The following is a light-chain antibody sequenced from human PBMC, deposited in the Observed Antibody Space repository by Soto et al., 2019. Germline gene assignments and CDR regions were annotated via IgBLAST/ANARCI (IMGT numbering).Light chain of an antibody. J-gene: IGKJ4*01. CDR1: QSVSPW. V-gene: IGKV1-5*03. CDR2: KAY. CDR3: QQYNSNPLT. Sequence: DIQMTQSPSTLSASVGDRVTITCRASQSVSPWLAWYQQKPGKVPKLLIYKAYSLESGVPSRFSGSGSGTEFTLTISSLQPDDFANYYCQQYNSNPLTFGGGTKVEIK.